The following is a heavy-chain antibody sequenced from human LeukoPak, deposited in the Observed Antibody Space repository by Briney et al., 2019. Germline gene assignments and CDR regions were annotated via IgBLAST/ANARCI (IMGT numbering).Heavy chain of an antibody. V-gene: IGHV3-23*01. CDR3: AKDGDSSGYYWDS. CDR1: GFTFSAFA. Sequence: PGGSLRLSCITSGFTFSAFAMSWVRQAPGKGLEWVSAIRSSADATYHADSVKGRFTISRDNSRNTLYLQMNSLRAEDTAVYFCAKDGDSSGYYWDSWGQGTLVTVSS. D-gene: IGHD3-22*01. CDR2: IRSSADAT. J-gene: IGHJ4*02.